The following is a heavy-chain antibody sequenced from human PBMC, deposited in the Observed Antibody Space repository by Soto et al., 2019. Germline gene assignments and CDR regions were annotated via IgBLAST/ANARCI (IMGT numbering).Heavy chain of an antibody. D-gene: IGHD6-19*01. Sequence: VASVKVSCKASGYTFTSYYMHWVRQAPGQGLEWMGWISAYNGNTNYAQKLQGRVTMTTDTSTSTAYMELRSLRSDDTSVYYCAREVYGSGYYFDYWGQGTLVTVSS. J-gene: IGHJ4*02. CDR3: AREVYGSGYYFDY. CDR1: GYTFTSYY. CDR2: ISAYNGNT. V-gene: IGHV1-18*04.